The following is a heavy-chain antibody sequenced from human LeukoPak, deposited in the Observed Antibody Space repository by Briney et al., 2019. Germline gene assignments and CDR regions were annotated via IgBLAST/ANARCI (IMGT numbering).Heavy chain of an antibody. CDR3: ARDLYCSSTSCYGPMGYYFDY. Sequence: KPGGSLRLSCAASGFTFSDYYMSWVRQAPGKGLEWVSYISSSSSYTNYADSVKGRFTISRDNAKNSLYLQMNSLRAEDTAVCYCARDLYCSSTSCYGPMGYYFDYWGQGTLVTVSS. J-gene: IGHJ4*02. V-gene: IGHV3-11*05. CDR2: ISSSSSYT. CDR1: GFTFSDYY. D-gene: IGHD2-2*01.